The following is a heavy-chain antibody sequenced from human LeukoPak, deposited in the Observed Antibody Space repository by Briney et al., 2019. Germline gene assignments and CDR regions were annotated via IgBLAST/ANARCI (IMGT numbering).Heavy chain of an antibody. CDR1: GGSFSGYY. J-gene: IGHJ5*02. V-gene: IGHV4-34*01. CDR2: INHSGST. Sequence: PSETLSLTCAVYGGSFSGYYWSWIRQPPGKGLEWIGEINHSGSTNYNPSLKSRVTISVDTSKNQFSLKLNSVTAADTAVYYCARDTVTTNWFDPWGRGTLVTVSS. CDR3: ARDTVTTNWFDP. D-gene: IGHD4-17*01.